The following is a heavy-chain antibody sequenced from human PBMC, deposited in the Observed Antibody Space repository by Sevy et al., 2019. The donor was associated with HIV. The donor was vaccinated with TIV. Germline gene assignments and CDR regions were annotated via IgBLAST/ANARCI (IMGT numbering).Heavy chain of an antibody. CDR1: GFTFSSYS. CDR3: ARGEYSRSPAEYFQH. V-gene: IGHV3-21*01. J-gene: IGHJ1*01. CDR2: ISGSSTYI. Sequence: GGSLRLSCAASGFTFSSYSMNWVRQAPGKGLEWVSSISGSSTYIYYADSVKGRFTISRDNAKNSLYLHMNSLKAEDTAVYYCARGEYSRSPAEYFQHWGQCTLVTVSS. D-gene: IGHD6-6*01.